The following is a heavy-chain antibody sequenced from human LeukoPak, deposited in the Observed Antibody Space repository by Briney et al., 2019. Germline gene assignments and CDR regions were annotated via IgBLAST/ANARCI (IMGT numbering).Heavy chain of an antibody. Sequence: PGGSLRLSCAASGFTVSSNYMSWVRQAPGKGLEWVSSISSSSSYIYYADSVKGRFTISRDNAKNSLYLQMNSLRAEDTAVYYCARDPEVGATPFDYWGQGTLVTVSS. J-gene: IGHJ4*02. CDR1: GFTVSSNY. V-gene: IGHV3-21*01. CDR3: ARDPEVGATPFDY. CDR2: ISSSSSYI. D-gene: IGHD1-26*01.